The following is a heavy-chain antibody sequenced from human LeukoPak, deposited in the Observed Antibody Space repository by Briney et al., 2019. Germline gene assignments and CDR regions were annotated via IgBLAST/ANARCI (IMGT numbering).Heavy chain of an antibody. V-gene: IGHV3-23*01. J-gene: IGHJ4*02. Sequence: GGSLRPSCAASGFTFSSYAMNWVRQAPGKGLEWVSGISGSGASTYYADSAKGRFTISRDNSKNTLFLQMNSLRADDTAVYYCAKGLGGSPPLANFDYWGQGTLVTVSS. D-gene: IGHD3-16*01. CDR3: AKGLGGSPPLANFDY. CDR1: GFTFSSYA. CDR2: ISGSGAST.